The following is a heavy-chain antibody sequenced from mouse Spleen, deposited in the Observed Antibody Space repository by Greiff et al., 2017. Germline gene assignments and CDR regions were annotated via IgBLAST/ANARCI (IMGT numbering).Heavy chain of an antibody. CDR2: IYPGDGDT. CDR3: AREGEGHSKGYAMDY. D-gene: IGHD2-5*01. Sequence: QVQLQQSGPELVKPGASVKISCKASGYAFSSSWMNWVKQRPGKGLEWIGRIYPGDGDTNYNGKFKGKATLTADKSSSTAYMQLSSLTSEDSAVYFCAREGEGHSKGYAMDYWGQGTSVTVSS. CDR1: GYAFSSSW. J-gene: IGHJ4*01. V-gene: IGHV1-82*01.